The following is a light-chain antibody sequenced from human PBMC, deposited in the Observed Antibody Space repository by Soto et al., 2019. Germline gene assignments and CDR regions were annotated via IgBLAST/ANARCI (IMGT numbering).Light chain of an antibody. CDR1: QGISTF. CDR3: QQVNRYPWT. J-gene: IGKJ1*01. CDR2: AAS. Sequence: DIQLTQSPSLLSASVGDRVTITCRASQGISTFLAWYQHQPGKAPKLLIYAASTFQSGVPSRFSGSGSGTEFSLTISSLQPEDFATYYCQQVNRYPWTFCQGTKVDI. V-gene: IGKV1-9*01.